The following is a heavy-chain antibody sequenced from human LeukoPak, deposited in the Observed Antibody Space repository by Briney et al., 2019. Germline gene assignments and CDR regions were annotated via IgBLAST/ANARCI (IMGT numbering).Heavy chain of an antibody. Sequence: SETLSLTCTVSGGSISSYYWGWIRQPPGKGLEWIGYIYYSGSTNYNPSLKSRVTISVDTSKNQFSLKLSSVTAADTAVYYCARAISYCGGDCYLRDAFDIWGQGTMVTVSS. CDR3: ARAISYCGGDCYLRDAFDI. CDR2: IYYSGST. D-gene: IGHD2-21*02. CDR1: GGSISSYY. V-gene: IGHV4-59*01. J-gene: IGHJ3*02.